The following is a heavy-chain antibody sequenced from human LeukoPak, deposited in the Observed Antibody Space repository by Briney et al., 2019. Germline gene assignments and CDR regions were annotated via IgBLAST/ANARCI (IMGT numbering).Heavy chain of an antibody. Sequence: GGSLKLSCAASGFTFSSYSMNWVRQASGKGLEWVSSISSSSSYIYYADSVKGRFTISRDNAKNSLYLQMNSLRTEDTAVYYCARAWAYPQFYFDYWGQGTLVTVSS. CDR1: GFTFSSYS. J-gene: IGHJ4*02. CDR2: ISSSSSYI. D-gene: IGHD3-16*01. V-gene: IGHV3-21*01. CDR3: ARAWAYPQFYFDY.